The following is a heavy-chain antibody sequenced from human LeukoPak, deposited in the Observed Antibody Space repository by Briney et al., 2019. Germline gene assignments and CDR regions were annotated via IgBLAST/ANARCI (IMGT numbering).Heavy chain of an antibody. D-gene: IGHD5-18*01. V-gene: IGHV1-69*13. CDR3: ARLQLGDYYYYCMDV. J-gene: IGHJ6*02. CDR2: IIPIFGTA. Sequence: ASVKVSCKTSGGTFSSYAISWVRQAPGQGLEWMGGIIPIFGTANYAQKFQGRVTITADESTSTAYMGLSSLRSEDTAVYYCARLQLGDYYYYCMDVWGQGTTVTVSS. CDR1: GGTFSSYA.